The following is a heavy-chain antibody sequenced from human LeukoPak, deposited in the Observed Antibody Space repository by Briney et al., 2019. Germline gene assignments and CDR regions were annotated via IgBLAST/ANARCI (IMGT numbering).Heavy chain of an antibody. D-gene: IGHD2-21*01. J-gene: IGHJ4*02. Sequence: PSETLSLTCTVSGGSISSYYWSWIRQPPGKGLEWIGYIYYSGSTNYNPSLKSRVTISVDTSKSQFSLKLNSVTAADTAVYYCARPQTPYCGGDCYFYWGQGTLVTVSS. CDR3: ARPQTPYCGGDCYFY. CDR1: GGSISSYY. V-gene: IGHV4-59*08. CDR2: IYYSGST.